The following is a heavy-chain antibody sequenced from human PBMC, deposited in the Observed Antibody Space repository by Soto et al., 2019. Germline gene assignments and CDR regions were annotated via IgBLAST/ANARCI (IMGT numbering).Heavy chain of an antibody. CDR2: INPNSGNI. CDR3: ARGRASGSYYLLDY. Sequence: ASVKVSCKASGDTFTTYDINWVRQATGHGLEWMGWINPNSGNIGYAQRFQGRVTMTRDTAIRTAYMEVSSLRSDDTAVYYCARGRASGSYYLLDYWGQGALVTVSS. V-gene: IGHV1-8*01. D-gene: IGHD3-10*01. CDR1: GDTFTTYD. J-gene: IGHJ4*02.